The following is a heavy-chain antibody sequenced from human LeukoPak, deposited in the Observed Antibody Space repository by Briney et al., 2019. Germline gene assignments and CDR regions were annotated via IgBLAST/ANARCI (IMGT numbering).Heavy chain of an antibody. CDR2: ISSGSTTI. V-gene: IGHV3-48*01. CDR3: MDV. Sequence: GGSLRLSCAPSGFSFSSYSLNWVRQAPGKGLEWVSYISSGSTTIDYADSVKGRFTISRDNAKSSVYLQMNSLRAEDTAVYYYMDVWGKGTTVIVSS. CDR1: GFSFSSYS. J-gene: IGHJ6*03.